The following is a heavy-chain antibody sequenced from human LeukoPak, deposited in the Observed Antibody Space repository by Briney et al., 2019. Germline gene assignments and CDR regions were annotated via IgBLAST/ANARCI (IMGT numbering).Heavy chain of an antibody. D-gene: IGHD3-10*01. CDR3: ARKGITMVQGVDY. Sequence: SXNWVRQAPGKGLEWVSSISSSSSYIYYADSVKGRFTISRDNAKNSLYLQMNSLRAEDTAVYYCARKGITMVQGVDYWGQGTLVTVSS. J-gene: IGHJ4*02. CDR2: ISSSSSYI. CDR1: S. V-gene: IGHV3-21*01.